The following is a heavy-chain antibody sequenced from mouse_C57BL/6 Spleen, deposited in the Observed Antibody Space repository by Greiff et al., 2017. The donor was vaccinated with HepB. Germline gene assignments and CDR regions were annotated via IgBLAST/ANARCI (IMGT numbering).Heavy chain of an antibody. J-gene: IGHJ2*01. CDR2: IYPGDGDT. V-gene: IGHV1-82*01. Sequence: LQESGPELVKPGASVKISCKASGYAFSSSWMNWVKQRPGKGLEWIGRIYPGDGDTNYNGKFKGKATLTADKSSSTAYMQLSSLTSEDSAVYFCARGSEDPDYFDYWGQGTTLTVSS. CDR1: GYAFSSSW. CDR3: ARGSEDPDYFDY.